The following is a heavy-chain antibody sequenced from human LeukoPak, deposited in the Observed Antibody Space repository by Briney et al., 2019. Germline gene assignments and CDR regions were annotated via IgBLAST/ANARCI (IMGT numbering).Heavy chain of an antibody. V-gene: IGHV1-69*13. CDR3: ASTFYYYDSSGYYYFDY. J-gene: IGHJ4*02. D-gene: IGHD3-22*01. CDR2: IIPIFGTA. Sequence: GASVNVSCKASVGTFSSYSISWVRQAPGQGLEWMGGIIPIFGTANYAQKFQGRVTITADESTSTAYMELSSLRSEDTAVYYCASTFYYYDSSGYYYFDYWGQGTLVTVSS. CDR1: VGTFSSYS.